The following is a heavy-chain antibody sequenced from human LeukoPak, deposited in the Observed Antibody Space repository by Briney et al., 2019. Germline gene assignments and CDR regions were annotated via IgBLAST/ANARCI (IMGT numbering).Heavy chain of an antibody. D-gene: IGHD2-2*01. CDR3: ARHCSSTSCSTR. CDR1: GFTFSDHY. V-gene: IGHV3-72*01. CDR2: TRNKANSYTT. J-gene: IGHJ4*02. Sequence: GGSLRLSCAASGFTFSDHYMDWVREALGKGLEWVGRTRNKANSYTTEYAASVKGRLTISRDDSKISLYLQMNSLKTEDTAVYYCARHCSSTSCSTRWGQGTLVTVSS.